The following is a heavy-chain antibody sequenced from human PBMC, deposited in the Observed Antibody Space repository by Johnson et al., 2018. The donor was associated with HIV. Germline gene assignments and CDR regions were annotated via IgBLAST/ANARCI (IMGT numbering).Heavy chain of an antibody. CDR1: GFSVSANF. V-gene: IGHV3-66*01. D-gene: IGHD3-3*01. Sequence: VPLVESGGNLLQPAGSLRLPYAASGFSVSANFMSWVCQAPGLGLEWVSVFSSGGRLYHSDSLTCRFTISRDNSKNTLYLQMNSLKAEDTAVYFCARDFGTNILGAFDMWGQGTLVTVSS. CDR2: FSSGGRL. J-gene: IGHJ3*02. CDR3: ARDFGTNILGAFDM.